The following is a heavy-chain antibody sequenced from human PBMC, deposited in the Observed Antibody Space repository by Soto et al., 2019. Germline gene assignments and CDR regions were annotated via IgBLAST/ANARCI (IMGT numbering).Heavy chain of an antibody. V-gene: IGHV4-59*08. D-gene: IGHD5-12*01. CDR1: GGSISSYY. CDR3: ARHVANRYREGSLQL. CDR2: FYYSGST. Sequence: SEALSLTCTVSGGSISSYYWIWIRHPPGKGLEWIGNFYYSGSTNYNPALKSRVTISVDTSKNQFSLKLSSVTVADTAVYYCARHVANRYREGSLQLWCQGTLVTVSS. J-gene: IGHJ4*02.